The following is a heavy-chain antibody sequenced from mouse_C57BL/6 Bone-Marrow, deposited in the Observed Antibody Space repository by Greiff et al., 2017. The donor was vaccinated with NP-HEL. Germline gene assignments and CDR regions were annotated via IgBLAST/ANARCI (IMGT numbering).Heavy chain of an antibody. CDR3: ARREDDYDGYYAMDY. Sequence: VQLQESGPELVKPGASVKISCKASGYAFSSSWMNWVKQRPGKGLEWIGRIYPGDGDTNYNGKFKGKATLTADKSSSTAYMQLSSLTSEDSAVYFCARREDDYDGYYAMDYWGQGTSVTVSS. D-gene: IGHD2-4*01. CDR1: GYAFSSSW. V-gene: IGHV1-82*01. J-gene: IGHJ4*01. CDR2: IYPGDGDT.